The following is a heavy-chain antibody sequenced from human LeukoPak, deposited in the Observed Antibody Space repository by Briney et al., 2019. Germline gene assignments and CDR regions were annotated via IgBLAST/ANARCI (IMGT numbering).Heavy chain of an antibody. V-gene: IGHV6-1*01. CDR2: TYYRSTWYN. D-gene: IGHD2-2*01. J-gene: IGHJ5*02. CDR3: ARRLTQYDCFDP. Sequence: SQNLSLTCTISGDSFSNNCVTWNWIRQSPSRGLEWLGRTYYRSTWYNDYAVSVRGRITVNPDTSKNQFSLHLNSVTPEDTAVYYCARRLTQYDCFDPWGQGILVTVSS. CDR1: GDSFSNNCVT.